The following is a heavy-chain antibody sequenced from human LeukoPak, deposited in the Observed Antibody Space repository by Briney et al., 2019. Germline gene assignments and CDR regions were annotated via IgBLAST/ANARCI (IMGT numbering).Heavy chain of an antibody. CDR1: GGSFSGYY. Sequence: SETPSLTCAVYGGSFSGYYWSWIRQPPGKGLEWIGEINHSGSTNYNPSLKSRVTISVDTSRNQFSLKLSSVTAADTAVYYCATPSSGWHSFDYWGQGVLVTVSS. D-gene: IGHD6-19*01. J-gene: IGHJ4*02. CDR2: INHSGST. V-gene: IGHV4-34*01. CDR3: ATPSSGWHSFDY.